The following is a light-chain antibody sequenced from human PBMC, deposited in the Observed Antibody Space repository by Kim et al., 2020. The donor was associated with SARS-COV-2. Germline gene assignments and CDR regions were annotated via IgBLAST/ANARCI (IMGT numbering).Light chain of an antibody. CDR3: QSYDSSTHWV. Sequence: KTVTISCTGSSGSIASNYVQWYQQRPGSAPTTVIYEDNQRPSGVPDRFSGSIDSSANSASLTISGLKTDDEADYYCQSYDSSTHWVFGGGTQLTVL. J-gene: IGLJ3*02. V-gene: IGLV6-57*02. CDR1: SGSIASNY. CDR2: EDN.